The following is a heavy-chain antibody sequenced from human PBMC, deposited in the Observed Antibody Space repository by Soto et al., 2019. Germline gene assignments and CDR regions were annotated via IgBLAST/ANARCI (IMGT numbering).Heavy chain of an antibody. D-gene: IGHD6-19*01. CDR2: ISGSGGST. J-gene: IGHJ4*02. CDR3: AKGGSGRTYFDY. Sequence: GGSLRLSCAASGFTFSSYAMNWVRPAPGKGLEWVSGISGSGGSTYYADSVKGPFTISRDNSKNTLYLQMDTLRAEDTAVYYCAKGGSGRTYFDYWGPGTLVTVSS. CDR1: GFTFSSYA. V-gene: IGHV3-23*01.